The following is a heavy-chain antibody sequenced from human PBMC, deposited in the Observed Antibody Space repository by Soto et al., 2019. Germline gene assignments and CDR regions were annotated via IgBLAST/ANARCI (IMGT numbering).Heavy chain of an antibody. CDR3: AKVFRSGYDYYYGMDV. Sequence: GESLKISCAASGFTFSSYAMSWVRQAPGKGLEWVSAISGSGGSTYYADSVKGRFTISRDNSKNTLYLQMNSLRAEDTAVYYCAKVFRSGYDYYYGMDVWGQGTTVTVSS. CDR2: ISGSGGST. D-gene: IGHD2-21*01. CDR1: GFTFSSYA. V-gene: IGHV3-23*01. J-gene: IGHJ6*02.